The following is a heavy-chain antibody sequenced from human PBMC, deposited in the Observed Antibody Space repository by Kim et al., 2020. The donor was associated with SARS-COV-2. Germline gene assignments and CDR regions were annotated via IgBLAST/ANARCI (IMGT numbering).Heavy chain of an antibody. J-gene: IGHJ5*02. CDR3: ARVLGGGIAATGWFDP. D-gene: IGHD6-25*01. Sequence: PPPKSRVTISVDTSKNQFSLKRSSVTAADTAVYYCARVLGGGIAATGWFDPWGQGTLVTVSS. V-gene: IGHV4-59*01.